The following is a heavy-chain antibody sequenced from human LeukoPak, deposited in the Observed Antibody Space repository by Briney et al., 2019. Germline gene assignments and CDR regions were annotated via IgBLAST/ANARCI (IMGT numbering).Heavy chain of an antibody. CDR1: GGSISSYY. J-gene: IGHJ4*02. CDR2: IYTSGST. V-gene: IGHV4-4*07. CDR3: ARGSYDSGGYYYGY. D-gene: IGHD3-22*01. Sequence: PSETLSLTSTVSGGSISSYYWSWIRQPAGKGLEWIGRIYTSGSTNYNPSLKSRVTMSVDTSKNQFSLKLSSVTAADTAVYYCARGSYDSGGYYYGYWGQGTLVTVSS.